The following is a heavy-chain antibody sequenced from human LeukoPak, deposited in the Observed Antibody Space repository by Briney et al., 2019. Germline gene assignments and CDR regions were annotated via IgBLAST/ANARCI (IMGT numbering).Heavy chain of an antibody. CDR1: GFTFSTYW. Sequence: PGGSLRLSCSASGFTFSTYWMSWVRQAPGKGLEWVANMRRDGNEIYYLDSVRGRFTISRDNSKNTLYLQMNSLRAEDTAVYYCAKGYCSGGSCYYFDYWGQGTLVTVSS. D-gene: IGHD2-15*01. J-gene: IGHJ4*02. CDR2: MRRDGNEI. CDR3: AKGYCSGGSCYYFDY. V-gene: IGHV3-7*03.